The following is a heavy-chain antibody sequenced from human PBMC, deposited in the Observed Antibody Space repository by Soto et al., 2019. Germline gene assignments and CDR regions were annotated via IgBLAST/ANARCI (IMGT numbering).Heavy chain of an antibody. V-gene: IGHV3-64*01. J-gene: IGHJ4*02. Sequence: EVQLVESGGGLVQPGGSLRLSCAASGFTFSSYAMHWVRQAPGKGLEYVSAISSNGGSTYYANSVKGRFTISRDNSKNTLYLQMGSLRAEDMAVYYCARDYGGNSDYWGQGTLVTVSS. CDR2: ISSNGGST. CDR3: ARDYGGNSDY. D-gene: IGHD4-17*01. CDR1: GFTFSSYA.